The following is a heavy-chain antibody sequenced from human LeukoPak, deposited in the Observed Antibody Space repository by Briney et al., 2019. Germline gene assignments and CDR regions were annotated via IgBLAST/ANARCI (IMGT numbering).Heavy chain of an antibody. CDR3: ASPGTGGGLFDY. D-gene: IGHD6-13*01. CDR1: RVTVSSNY. V-gene: IGHV3-53*01. CDR2: IYSGGST. Sequence: GGSLRLSCAASRVTVSSNYMSWVRQAPGEGREWVSVIYSGGSTYYADSVKRRFTISRDNYKNTLYLQMNILRAEDTAVYYCASPGTGGGLFDYWGQGTLVTVSS. J-gene: IGHJ4*02.